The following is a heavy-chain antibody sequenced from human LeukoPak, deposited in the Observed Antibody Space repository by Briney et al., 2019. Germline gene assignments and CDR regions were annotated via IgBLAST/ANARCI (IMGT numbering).Heavy chain of an antibody. D-gene: IGHD5-18*01. Sequence: ASVKVCCKASGYTFTSYGISWVRQAPGQGLEWMGWISAYNGNTDYAQKLQGRVTMTTDTSTSTAYMELRSLRSDDTAVYYCARDRRGYSYGSYYFDYWGQGTLVTVPS. J-gene: IGHJ4*02. CDR2: ISAYNGNT. CDR3: ARDRRGYSYGSYYFDY. V-gene: IGHV1-18*04. CDR1: GYTFTSYG.